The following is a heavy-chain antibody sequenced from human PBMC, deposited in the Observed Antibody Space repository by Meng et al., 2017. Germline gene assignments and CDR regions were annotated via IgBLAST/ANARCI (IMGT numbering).Heavy chain of an antibody. CDR1: GFTFSSYA. J-gene: IGHJ4*02. CDR3: ASMGY. CDR2: ISYDGSNK. D-gene: IGHD3-10*01. V-gene: IGHV3-30*01. Sequence: QVQLVESGGGVVQPGRSLRLSCAASGFTFSSYAMHWVRQAPGKGLEWVAVISYDGSNKYYADSVKGRFTISRDNSKNTLYLQTNSLRAEDTAVYYCASMGYWGQGTLVTVSS.